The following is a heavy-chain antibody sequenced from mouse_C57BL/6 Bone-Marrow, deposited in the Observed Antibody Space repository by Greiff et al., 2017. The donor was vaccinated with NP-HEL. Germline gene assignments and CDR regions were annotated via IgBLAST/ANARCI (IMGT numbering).Heavy chain of an antibody. CDR2: IDPETGGT. J-gene: IGHJ4*01. V-gene: IGHV1-15*01. Sequence: VQLQQSGAELVRPGASVTLSCKASGYTFTDYEMHWVKQTPVHGLEWIGAIDPETGGTAYNQKFKGKAILTADKSSSTAYMELRSLTSEDSAVYYCTRSGWDLYAMDYWGQGTSVTVSS. CDR1: GYTFTDYE. D-gene: IGHD3-1*01. CDR3: TRSGWDLYAMDY.